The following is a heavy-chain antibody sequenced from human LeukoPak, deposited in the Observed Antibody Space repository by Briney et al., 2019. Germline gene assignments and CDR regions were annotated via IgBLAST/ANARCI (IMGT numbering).Heavy chain of an antibody. CDR3: AKVGSGLIVATIKCYFDY. D-gene: IGHD5-12*01. CDR1: GFTFSSYA. Sequence: GGSLRLYCAASGFTFSSYAMSWVRQAPGKGLEWVSAISSGGGSTYYADSVKGRFTISRDNSKNTLYLQMNCLRAEDTAVYYCAKVGSGLIVATIKCYFDYWGQGTLVTVSS. J-gene: IGHJ4*02. V-gene: IGHV3-23*01. CDR2: ISSGGGST.